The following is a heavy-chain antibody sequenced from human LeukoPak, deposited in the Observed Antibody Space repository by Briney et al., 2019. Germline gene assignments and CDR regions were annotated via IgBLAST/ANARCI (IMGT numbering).Heavy chain of an antibody. CDR1: GFTFSSYA. CDR2: ISYDGSNK. CDR3: ARVRAFRAGYMDV. D-gene: IGHD3-16*01. Sequence: GGSLRLSCAASGFTFSSYAMHWVRQAPGKGLEWVAVISYDGSNKYYADSVKGRFTISRDNAKNSLYLQMNSLRAEDTAVYYCARVRAFRAGYMDVWGKGTTVTVSS. J-gene: IGHJ6*03. V-gene: IGHV3-30*04.